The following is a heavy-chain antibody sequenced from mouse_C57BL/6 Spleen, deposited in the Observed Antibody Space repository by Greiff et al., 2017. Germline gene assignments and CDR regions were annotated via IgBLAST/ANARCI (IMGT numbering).Heavy chain of an antibody. J-gene: IGHJ3*01. CDR3: ARPSLWDGYSFAY. V-gene: IGHV3-6*01. CDR2: ISYDGSN. Sequence: EVQLQQSGPGLVKPSPSLSLTCSVTGYSITSGYYWNWIRQFPGNKLEWMGYISYDGSNNYNPSLKNRISITRDTSKNQFFLKLNSVTTEDTATYYCARPSLWDGYSFAYWGQGTLVTVSA. CDR1: GYSITSGYY. D-gene: IGHD2-3*01.